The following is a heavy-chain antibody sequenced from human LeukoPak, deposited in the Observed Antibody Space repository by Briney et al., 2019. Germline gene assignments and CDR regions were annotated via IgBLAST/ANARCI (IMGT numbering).Heavy chain of an antibody. J-gene: IGHJ4*02. CDR2: INPNSGGT. V-gene: IGHV1-2*02. D-gene: IGHD5-18*01. Sequence: VASVKVSCKASGYTFTGYYMHWVRQAPGQGLEWMGWINPNSGGTNYAQKFQGRVTMTRDTSISTAYMDLSRLRSDDTAVYYCARETVLPAMVSYFDYWGQGTLVTVSS. CDR1: GYTFTGYY. CDR3: ARETVLPAMVSYFDY.